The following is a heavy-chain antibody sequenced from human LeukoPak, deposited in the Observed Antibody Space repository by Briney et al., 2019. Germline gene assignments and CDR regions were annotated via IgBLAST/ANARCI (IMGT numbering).Heavy chain of an antibody. CDR1: GGSISSSSYY. CDR3: ARTVRGVTRFDY. V-gene: IGHV4-39*07. CDR2: INHSGST. D-gene: IGHD3-10*01. Sequence: PSETVSLTCTVSGGSISSSSYYWGWIRQPPGKGLEWIGEINHSGSTNYNPSLKSRVTISVDTSKNQFSLKLSSVTAADTAVYYCARTVRGVTRFDYWGQGTLVTVSS. J-gene: IGHJ4*02.